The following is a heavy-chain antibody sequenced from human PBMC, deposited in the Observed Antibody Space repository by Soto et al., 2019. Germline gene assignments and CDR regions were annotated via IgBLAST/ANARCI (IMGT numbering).Heavy chain of an antibody. CDR2: IYHGGST. CDR1: GYYISSGYD. CDR3: ARVGPWVPYYYDSSPYTFENWFDP. Sequence: SETLSLTCAVSGYYISSGYDWGWLRQPPGKGLEWIGIIYHGGSTYYNPSLNSRVTLSIDMTNNHVSLILNSVTAADTAVYYCARVGPWVPYYYDSSPYTFENWFDPWGQGTLVTVSS. V-gene: IGHV4-38-2*01. J-gene: IGHJ5*02. D-gene: IGHD3-22*01.